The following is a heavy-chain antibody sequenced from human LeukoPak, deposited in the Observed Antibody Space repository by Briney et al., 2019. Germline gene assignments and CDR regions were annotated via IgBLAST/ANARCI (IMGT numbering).Heavy chain of an antibody. CDR2: IIPILGIA. D-gene: IGHD1-26*01. CDR3: ARGGSYYYFDY. V-gene: IGHV1-69*02. Sequence: GSSVKVSCKASGGTFSSYTISWVRQAPGQGLEWMGRIIPILGIANYAQKFQGRVTITADKSTSTAYMELSSLRSEDTAVYYCARGGSYYYFDYWGQGTLVTVSS. J-gene: IGHJ4*02. CDR1: GGTFSSYT.